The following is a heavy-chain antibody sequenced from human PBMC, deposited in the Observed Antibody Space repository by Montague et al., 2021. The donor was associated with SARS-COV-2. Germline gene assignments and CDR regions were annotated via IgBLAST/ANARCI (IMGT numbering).Heavy chain of an antibody. V-gene: IGHV3-74*01. D-gene: IGHD3-16*01. J-gene: IGHJ3*01. Sequence: SLRLSCAASGFEFSRYWIHWVRQVPGKGLVWLSSIKNDGRTTGYADSXXGRFTISRDNAKNTVYLRINSVTVDDTALYYCAREEASDYPDAFDLWGQGTLVTVSS. CDR1: GFEFSRYW. CDR3: AREEASDYPDAFDL. CDR2: IKNDGRTT.